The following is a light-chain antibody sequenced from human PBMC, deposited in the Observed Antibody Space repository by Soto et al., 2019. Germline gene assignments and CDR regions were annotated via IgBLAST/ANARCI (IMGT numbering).Light chain of an antibody. V-gene: IGKV3-11*01. CDR3: QQRSDWPPLT. J-gene: IGKJ4*01. CDR2: DAS. CDR1: QSVNNY. Sequence: DIVLTQFPATLSLSPGERATLSCRASQSVNNYLAWYQQKPGQAPRLLISDASNRATGIPARFSGSGSGTDFTLTNSSLQAEDFAVYYWQQRSDWPPLTFGGGTKVEIK.